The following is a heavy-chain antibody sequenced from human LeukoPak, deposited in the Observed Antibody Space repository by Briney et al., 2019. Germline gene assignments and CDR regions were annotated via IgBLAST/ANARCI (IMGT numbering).Heavy chain of an antibody. CDR2: VRPDGREQ. J-gene: IGHJ4*02. Sequence: PGGSLRLSCSASGFTFNTYWMSWVRQAPGKGLQWVANVRPDGREQRYVDSVKGRFTISRDNAKNLVYLQMNSLRTDDTGVYYCARDPDILRYYFDYWGQGTLVTVSS. CDR3: ARDPDILRYYFDY. D-gene: IGHD3-9*01. V-gene: IGHV3-7*01. CDR1: GFTFNTYW.